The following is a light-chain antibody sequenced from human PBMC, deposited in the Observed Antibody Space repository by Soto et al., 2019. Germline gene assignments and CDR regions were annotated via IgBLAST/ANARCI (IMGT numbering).Light chain of an antibody. CDR3: QQYNSFSEWT. Sequence: DIQIAQSPATVSSSVADRFTITCRASQSISSWLAWYQQKPGKAPKLLIYKASSLESGVPSRFSGSGSGTEFTLTISSLQPDDFATYYCQQYNSFSEWTFGQGTKVDIK. V-gene: IGKV1-5*03. CDR1: QSISSW. CDR2: KAS. J-gene: IGKJ1*01.